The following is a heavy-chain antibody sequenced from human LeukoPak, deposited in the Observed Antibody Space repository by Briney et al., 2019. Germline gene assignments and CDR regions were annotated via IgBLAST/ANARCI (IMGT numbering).Heavy chain of an antibody. CDR3: ARGRSSFNI. CDR2: IYYSGST. V-gene: IGHV4-59*01. CDR1: GDSITSSY. J-gene: IGHJ3*02. Sequence: SETLSLTCTVSGDSITSSYWGWIRQPPGKGLEYIGSIYYSGSTNYNPSLKSRVTISVNTSKNQFSLKLSSVTAADTAVYYCARGRSSFNIWGQGTMVTVSS. D-gene: IGHD2-2*01.